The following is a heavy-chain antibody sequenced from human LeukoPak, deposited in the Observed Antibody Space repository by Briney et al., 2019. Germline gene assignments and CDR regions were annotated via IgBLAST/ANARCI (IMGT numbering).Heavy chain of an antibody. D-gene: IGHD3-9*01. V-gene: IGHV3-23*01. CDR1: GFTFSSYA. J-gene: IGHJ4*02. CDR2: ISGSGGST. Sequence: PGRSLRLSCAASGFTFSSYAMSWVRQAPGKGLEWVSAISGSGGSTYYADSVKGRFTISRDNSKNTLYLQMNSLRAEDTAVYYCANLPTYYDILTGYYWGQGTLVTVSS. CDR3: ANLPTYYDILTGYY.